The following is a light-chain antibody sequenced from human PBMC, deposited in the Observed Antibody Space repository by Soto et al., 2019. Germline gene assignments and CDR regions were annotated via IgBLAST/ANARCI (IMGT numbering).Light chain of an antibody. CDR3: EQCYNYPWT. CDR2: KAS. V-gene: IGKV1-5*03. Sequence: DIQMTQSPSTLSASVGDRVTITCRASQSIPRWLAWYQQKPGKAPKLLVYKASSLESGVPARFSGSGSGTEFYLTISSLQPDDFAVYYCEQCYNYPWTFGQGTKVEIK. CDR1: QSIPRW. J-gene: IGKJ1*01.